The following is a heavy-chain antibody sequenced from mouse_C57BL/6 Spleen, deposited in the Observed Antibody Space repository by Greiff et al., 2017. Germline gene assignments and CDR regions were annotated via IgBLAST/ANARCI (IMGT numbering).Heavy chain of an antibody. CDR3: ARKRLRDCYAIDY. V-gene: IGHV1-64*01. CDR1: GYTFSSYW. D-gene: IGHD2-4*01. Sequence: VQLQQPGADLVKPGASVKLSCKASGYTFSSYWMHWVKQRPGQGLEWIGMIHPTSGSTNSNEKFKSKATLTVDKSSSTAYMQLSSLKSEDSAVYYCARKRLRDCYAIDYWGQGTSVTVSS. J-gene: IGHJ4*01. CDR2: IHPTSGST.